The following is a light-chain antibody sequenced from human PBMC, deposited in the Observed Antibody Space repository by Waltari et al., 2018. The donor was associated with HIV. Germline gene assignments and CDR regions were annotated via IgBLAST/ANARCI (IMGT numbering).Light chain of an antibody. V-gene: IGKV1-39*01. CDR3: QQSYSTPHT. J-gene: IGKJ2*01. Sequence: DIQMTQSPSSLSASVGDRVTITCRASQSISSYLNWHQQKAEEAPKLLIYAASSLQSGVPSRFSGSGSGTNFTLTISSLQPEDFATYYCQQSYSTPHTFGQGTKLEIK. CDR2: AAS. CDR1: QSISSY.